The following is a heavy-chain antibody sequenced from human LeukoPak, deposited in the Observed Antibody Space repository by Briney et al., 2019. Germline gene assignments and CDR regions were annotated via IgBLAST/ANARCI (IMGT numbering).Heavy chain of an antibody. CDR1: RYSFTSYW. Sequence: SLKISXKGSRYSFTSYWIGWVRQMPGKGLEWMGIIYPGDSDTRYSPSFQGQVTISADKSISTAYLQWSSLKASDTAMYYCARRNGYSYGPIGYWGQGTLVTVSS. CDR2: IYPGDSDT. J-gene: IGHJ4*02. D-gene: IGHD5-18*01. CDR3: ARRNGYSYGPIGY. V-gene: IGHV5-51*01.